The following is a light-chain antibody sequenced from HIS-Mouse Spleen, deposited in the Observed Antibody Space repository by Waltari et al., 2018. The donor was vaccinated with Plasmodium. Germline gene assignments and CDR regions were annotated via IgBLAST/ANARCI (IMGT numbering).Light chain of an antibody. CDR1: QGIRND. CDR3: LQDYNYPYT. J-gene: IGKJ2*01. V-gene: IGKV1-6*01. Sequence: IQMTQAPSSLSASVGDRVTITCRASQGIRNDLGRYQQKPGKDPKLLISAASSLQSGVPSRVSGSGAGTEFTLTLSSLQPEDFATYYCLQDYNYPYTFGQGTKLEIK. CDR2: AAS.